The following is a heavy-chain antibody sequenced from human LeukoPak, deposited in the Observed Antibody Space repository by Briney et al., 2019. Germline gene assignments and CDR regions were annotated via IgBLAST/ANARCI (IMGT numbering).Heavy chain of an antibody. CDR3: ARYCGGDCFGMDV. V-gene: IGHV3-7*01. D-gene: IGHD2-21*01. CDR2: IKQDGSEK. Sequence: GGSLRLSCAGYGFSFSSYWMSWVRQAPGKGLEWVANIKQDGSEKYSVDSVKGRFTISRDNAKNSLYLQMNNLRAEDTAVYYCARYCGGDCFGMDVWGQGTTVTVSS. CDR1: GFSFSSYW. J-gene: IGHJ6*02.